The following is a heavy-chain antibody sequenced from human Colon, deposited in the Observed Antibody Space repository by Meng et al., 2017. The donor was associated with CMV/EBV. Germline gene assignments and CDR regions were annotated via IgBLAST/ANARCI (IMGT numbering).Heavy chain of an antibody. CDR2: ISYDGTHK. CDR3: AKQRVTLLMNWDFDQ. D-gene: IGHD2-21*02. Sequence: GGSLRLSCSASGFSFNRHALHWVRQGPGKGLEWVAMISYDGTHKAFTASVKGRFTMSRDNSRDTVYLQMTSLRPEDSATYYCAKQRVTLLMNWDFDQWGQGTLVTVSS. V-gene: IGHV3-30-3*01. CDR1: GFSFNRHA. J-gene: IGHJ4*02.